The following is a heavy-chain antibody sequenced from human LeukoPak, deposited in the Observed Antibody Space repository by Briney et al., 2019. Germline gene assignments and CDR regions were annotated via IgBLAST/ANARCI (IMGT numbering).Heavy chain of an antibody. D-gene: IGHD6-19*01. CDR1: GFTFSSYA. Sequence: GGSLRLSCAASGFTFSSYAMSWVRQAPGKGLEWVSAISGSGVSTYYADSVKGRFTISRDNSKNTLYLQMNSLRAEDTAVYYCAKLRGGSSGSFDYWGQGTLVTVSS. CDR2: ISGSGVST. CDR3: AKLRGGSSGSFDY. J-gene: IGHJ4*02. V-gene: IGHV3-23*01.